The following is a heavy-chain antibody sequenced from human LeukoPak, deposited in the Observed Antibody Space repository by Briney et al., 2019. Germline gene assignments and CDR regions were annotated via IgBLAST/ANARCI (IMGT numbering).Heavy chain of an antibody. V-gene: IGHV3-48*02. CDR3: ARDTTGYPLRGSYYFDY. Sequence: RGSLSLSCAASGFTFSSYSMNWVRQAPGKGLEWVSYISSSSSTIYYADSVKGRFTISRDNAKNSLYLQMNSLRDEDTAVYYCARDTTGYPLRGSYYFDYWGQGTQVTVSS. D-gene: IGHD3-9*01. CDR1: GFTFSSYS. CDR2: ISSSSSTI. J-gene: IGHJ4*02.